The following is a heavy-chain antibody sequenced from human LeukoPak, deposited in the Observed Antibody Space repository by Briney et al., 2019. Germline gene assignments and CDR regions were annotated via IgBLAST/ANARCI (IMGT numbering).Heavy chain of an antibody. D-gene: IGHD5-18*01. CDR3: ARSWIQLWLLGY. CDR2: ISGSGGST. CDR1: GFTFSSYA. V-gene: IGHV3-23*01. J-gene: IGHJ4*02. Sequence: AGSLRLSCAASGFTFSSYAMSWVRQAPGKGLEWVSAISGSGGSTYYADSVKGRFTISRDNSTNTLYLQMNSLRAEDTAVYYCARSWIQLWLLGYWGQGTLVTVAS.